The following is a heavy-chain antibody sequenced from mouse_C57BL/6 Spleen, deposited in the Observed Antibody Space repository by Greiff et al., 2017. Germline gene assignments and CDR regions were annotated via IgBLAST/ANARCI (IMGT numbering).Heavy chain of an antibody. D-gene: IGHD2-5*01. CDR3: ARIPCYSNIYAMGY. Sequence: QVQLQQPGAELVRPGSSVKLSCKASGYTFTSYWMDWVKQRPGQGLEWIGNIYPSDSETHYNQKFKDKATLTVDKSSSTAYMQLSSLTSEDSAVYDCARIPCYSNIYAMGYWGQGTSVTVSS. CDR1: GYTFTSYW. CDR2: IYPSDSET. V-gene: IGHV1-61*01. J-gene: IGHJ4*01.